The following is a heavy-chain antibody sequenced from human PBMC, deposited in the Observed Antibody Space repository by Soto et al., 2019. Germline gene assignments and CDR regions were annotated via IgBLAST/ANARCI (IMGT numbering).Heavy chain of an antibody. CDR1: GGSVSSGRYY. CDR3: ARRDGRGDYPFDY. Sequence: SETRSLTCTVSGGSVSSGRYYWSWIRQPPGKGLEWLGYIYHSGSPNYNPSLKSRVTISGDASKNQFSLKLSSVTGADTAVYYRARRDGRGDYPFDYWGQGTLVTVSS. V-gene: IGHV4-61*01. J-gene: IGHJ4*02. CDR2: IYHSGSP. D-gene: IGHD2-21*01.